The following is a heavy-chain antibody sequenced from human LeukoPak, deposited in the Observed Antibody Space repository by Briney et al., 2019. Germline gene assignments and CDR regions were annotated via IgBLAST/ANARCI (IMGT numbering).Heavy chain of an antibody. CDR2: INAGNGNT. D-gene: IGHD4-11*01. J-gene: IGHJ4*02. CDR3: ARGTPYRDYFVY. Sequence: ASVKVSCKASGYTFTNYAVYWVRQAPGQRLEWMGWINAGNGNTKYSQKFQGRVTITRDTSASTAYMELSSLRSEDTAVYYCARGTPYRDYFVYWGQGTLVTVSS. V-gene: IGHV1-3*01. CDR1: GYTFTNYA.